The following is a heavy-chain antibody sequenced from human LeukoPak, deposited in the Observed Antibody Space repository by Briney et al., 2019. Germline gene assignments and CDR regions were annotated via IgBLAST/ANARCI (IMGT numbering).Heavy chain of an antibody. CDR1: GFTFSSYW. CDR3: ARGIDYAFRYYFDY. V-gene: IGHV3-7*01. Sequence: QPGGSLRLSCAASGFTFSSYWMSWVRQAPGKGLEWVANIKQDGSEKYYVDSVKGRFTISRDNAKNSLYLQMNSLRAEDTAVYYCARGIDYAFRYYFDYWGQGTLVTVSS. J-gene: IGHJ4*02. CDR2: IKQDGSEK. D-gene: IGHD4-17*01.